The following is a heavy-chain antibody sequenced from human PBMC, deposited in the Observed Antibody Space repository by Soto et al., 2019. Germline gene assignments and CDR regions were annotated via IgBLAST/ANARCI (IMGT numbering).Heavy chain of an antibody. CDR3: AKDLGERLVVTAVDGPPDY. V-gene: IGHV3-30*18. CDR1: GFTFSSYG. J-gene: IGHJ4*02. Sequence: GGSLRLSCAASGFTFSSYGMHWVRQAPGKGLEWVAVISYDGSNKYYADSVKGRFTISRDNSKNTLYLQMNSLRAEDTAVYYCAKDLGERLVVTAVDGPPDYWGQGTLVTVSS. CDR2: ISYDGSNK. D-gene: IGHD2-21*02.